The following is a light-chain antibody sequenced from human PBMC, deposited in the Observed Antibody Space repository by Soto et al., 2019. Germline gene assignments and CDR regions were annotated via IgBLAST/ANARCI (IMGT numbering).Light chain of an antibody. V-gene: IGKV3-20*01. CDR3: QQYISSPLT. J-gene: IGKJ1*01. CDR2: GAS. CDR1: QSVSSSY. Sequence: EIVMTQSPGTLSLSPGERATLSCRASQSVSSSYLAWYQQKPDQAPRLVIYGASNRATGIPDRFSASGSGADFTLTISRLEPEDFAVYYCQQYISSPLTFGQGTKV.